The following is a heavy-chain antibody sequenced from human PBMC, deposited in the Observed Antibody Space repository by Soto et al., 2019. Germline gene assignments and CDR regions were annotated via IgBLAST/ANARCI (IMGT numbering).Heavy chain of an antibody. Sequence: GGSLRLSCAASGFTFSSYGMHWVRQAPGKGLEWVAVISYDGSNKYYADSVKGRFTISRDNSKDTLYLQMNSLRAEDTAVYYCAKEVRYYYDSSGYLDYWGQGTLVTVSS. CDR1: GFTFSSYG. D-gene: IGHD3-22*01. V-gene: IGHV3-30*18. J-gene: IGHJ4*02. CDR2: ISYDGSNK. CDR3: AKEVRYYYDSSGYLDY.